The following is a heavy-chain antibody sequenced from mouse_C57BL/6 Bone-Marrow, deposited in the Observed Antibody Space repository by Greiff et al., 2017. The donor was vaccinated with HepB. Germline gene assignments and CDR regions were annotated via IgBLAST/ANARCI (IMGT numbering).Heavy chain of an antibody. CDR2: IRSKSNNYAT. D-gene: IGHD3-2*02. V-gene: IGHV10-1*01. J-gene: IGHJ4*01. CDR3: VRQKLRFYAMDY. Sequence: EVQVVESGGGLVQPKGSLKLSCAASGFSFNTYAMNWVRQAPGKGLEWVARIRSKSNNYATYYADSVKDRFTISSDDSESMLYLQMNNLKTEDTAMYYCVRQKLRFYAMDYWGQGTSVTVSS. CDR1: GFSFNTYA.